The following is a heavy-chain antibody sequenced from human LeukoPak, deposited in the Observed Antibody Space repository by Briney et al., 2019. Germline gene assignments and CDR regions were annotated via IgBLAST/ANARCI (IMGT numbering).Heavy chain of an antibody. V-gene: IGHV3-21*01. D-gene: IGHD4-17*01. CDR1: GFSFSSYA. CDR2: ITTTSDYI. J-gene: IGHJ4*01. CDR3: AKVADYGDYAPLGH. Sequence: PGGSLRLSCAASGFSFSSYAMTWVRQAPGKGLQWVSSITTTSDYIYYSDSVKGRFIISRDNAKNSLYLQMNSLRAEDTAVYYCAKVADYGDYAPLGHWGQGTLVTVSS.